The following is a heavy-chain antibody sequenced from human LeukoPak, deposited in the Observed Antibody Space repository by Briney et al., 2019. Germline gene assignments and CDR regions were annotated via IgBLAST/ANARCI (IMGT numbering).Heavy chain of an antibody. J-gene: IGHJ4*02. Sequence: PSETLSHTCGVSGGSLCNTTWWTWARQPPGKGLEWIGEFNLQGSTNYNPSLKSRVAISPEKTENHNSLNITSVTAADTAVYYCAREGGPYRPLDYSGQGTRVTVAS. V-gene: IGHV4-4*02. CDR1: GGSLCNTTW. CDR3: AREGGPYRPLDY. CDR2: FNLQGST.